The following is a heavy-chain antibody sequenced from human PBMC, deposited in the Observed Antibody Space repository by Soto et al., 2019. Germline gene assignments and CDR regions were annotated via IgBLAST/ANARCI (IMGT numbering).Heavy chain of an antibody. V-gene: IGHV3-23*01. CDR3: AKERATTTAFDY. CDR2: ITDNGGST. CDR1: GFTFRGDD. J-gene: IGHJ4*02. D-gene: IGHD4-17*01. Sequence: LRLSCAASGFTFRGDDMSWVRQAPGKGLEWVSLITDNGGSTYYADSVKGRFTISRDNTKNTLFLQMNSLRAEDTAVYYCAKERATTTAFDYWGQGALVTVSS.